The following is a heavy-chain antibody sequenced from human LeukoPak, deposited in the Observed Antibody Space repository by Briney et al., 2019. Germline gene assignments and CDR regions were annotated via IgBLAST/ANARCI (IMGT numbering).Heavy chain of an antibody. V-gene: IGHV3-33*01. CDR3: ASVDSMTTML. J-gene: IGHJ4*02. CDR1: GFIFDSYG. CDR2: IWYDGSNK. Sequence: GGSLRLSCAASGFIFDSYGMHWVRQAPGKGLEWVAVIWYDGSNKYYADSVKGRFTISRDNSKNELYLQMNSLRAEDTAVYYCASVDSMTTMLWGQGTLVTVSS. D-gene: IGHD5-24*01.